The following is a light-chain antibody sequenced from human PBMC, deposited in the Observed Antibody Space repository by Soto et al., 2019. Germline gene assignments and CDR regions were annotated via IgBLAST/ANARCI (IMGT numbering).Light chain of an antibody. V-gene: IGKV1-5*03. CDR3: QQYNSYPLT. Sequence: DIQMTQSPSTLSASVGDRVIITCRASQSISSWLAWYQQKAGKAPKLLIYKASSLDSGVPSRFSGSGSGTELTLTISSLQPDDFATYYCQQYNSYPLTFGGGTKVEIK. CDR1: QSISSW. CDR2: KAS. J-gene: IGKJ4*01.